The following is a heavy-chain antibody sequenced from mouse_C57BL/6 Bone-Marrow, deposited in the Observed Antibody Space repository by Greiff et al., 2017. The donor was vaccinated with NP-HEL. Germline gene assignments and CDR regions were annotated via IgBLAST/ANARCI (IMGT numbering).Heavy chain of an antibody. CDR1: GFSLTSYG. Sequence: VKLMESGPGLVQPSQSLSITCTVSGFSLTSYGVHWVRQPPGKGLEWLGVIWSGGSTDYNAAFISRLSISKDNSKSQVFFKMNSLQADDTAIYYCATSYPAWFAYWGQGTLVTVSA. V-gene: IGHV2-4*01. J-gene: IGHJ3*01. CDR2: IWSGGST. D-gene: IGHD6-1*01. CDR3: ATSYPAWFAY.